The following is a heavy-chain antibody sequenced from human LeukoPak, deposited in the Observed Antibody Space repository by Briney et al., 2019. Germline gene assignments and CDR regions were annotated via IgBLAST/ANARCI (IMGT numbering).Heavy chain of an antibody. J-gene: IGHJ4*02. CDR2: IIPILSIT. Sequence: SVKVSCKTSGDTFSSYSFTWVRQAPGQGLECMGRIIPILSITNYAQKFQGRATIIADRSTSTVYMELNSLRSEDPAVYYCASPFHGSGSYYLHYWGQGTLVTVSS. CDR3: ASPFHGSGSYYLHY. V-gene: IGHV1-69*02. D-gene: IGHD3-10*01. CDR1: GDTFSSYS.